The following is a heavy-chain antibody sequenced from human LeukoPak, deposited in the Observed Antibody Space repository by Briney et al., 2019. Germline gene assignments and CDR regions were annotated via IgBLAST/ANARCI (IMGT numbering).Heavy chain of an antibody. CDR2: IRYDGSNK. CDR1: GFTFSSYG. J-gene: IGHJ4*02. V-gene: IGHV3-30*02. D-gene: IGHD5-24*01. CDR3: ARTIEMATISNFDY. Sequence: GGSLRLSCAASGFTFSSYGMHWVRQAPGKGLEWVAFIRYDGSNKYYADSVKGRFTISRDNAKNSLYLQMNSLRAGDTAVYYCARTIEMATISNFDYWGQGTLVTVSS.